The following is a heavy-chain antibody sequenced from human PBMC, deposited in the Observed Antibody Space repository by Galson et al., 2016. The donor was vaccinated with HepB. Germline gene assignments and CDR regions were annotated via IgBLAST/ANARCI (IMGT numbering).Heavy chain of an antibody. CDR2: IKEGGTEK. D-gene: IGHD6-19*01. V-gene: IGHV3-7*03. Sequence: SLRLSCAASGFNFGIYWMSWVRQAPGKGLEWVANIKEGGTEKNYVDSVKGRFIVSRDNVKNSLYLQINSLSVEDTAVYFCARDTSTDYSSGWLDYWGQGTLISVSS. J-gene: IGHJ4*02. CDR1: GFNFGIYW. CDR3: ARDTSTDYSSGWLDY.